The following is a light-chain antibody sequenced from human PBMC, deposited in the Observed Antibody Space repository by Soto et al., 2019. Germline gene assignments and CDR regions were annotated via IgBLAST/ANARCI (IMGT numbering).Light chain of an antibody. CDR2: DVS. Sequence: DIPMTQSPSTLSASVGDRVTITCRASQTISSWLAWYQQKPGKAPKLLIYDVSSLESGVPSRFSGSGSGTEFTLTISSLQPDDFATYYCQQYNTFSTFGQGTKVEI. V-gene: IGKV1-5*01. CDR3: QQYNTFST. CDR1: QTISSW. J-gene: IGKJ1*01.